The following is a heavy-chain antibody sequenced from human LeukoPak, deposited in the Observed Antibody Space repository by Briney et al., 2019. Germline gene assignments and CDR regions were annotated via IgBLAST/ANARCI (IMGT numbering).Heavy chain of an antibody. J-gene: IGHJ4*02. D-gene: IGHD1-26*01. CDR2: TRAGGA. CDR1: GFTFSNYG. V-gene: IGHV3-23*01. CDR3: AKVTLSLGATPDS. Sequence: GGSLRLSCAASGFTFSNYGMAWVRQAPGKGLEWVSSTRAGGAHYADSVKGRFTISRDNSKSTLYLQMNSLRAEDTAVYYCAKVTLSLGATPDSWGQGTLVTVST.